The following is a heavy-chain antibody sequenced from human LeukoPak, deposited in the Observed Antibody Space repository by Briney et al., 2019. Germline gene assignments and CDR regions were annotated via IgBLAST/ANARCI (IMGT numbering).Heavy chain of an antibody. CDR2: ISYDGSNK. Sequence: PGRSLRLSCAASGFTFSSYAMHWVRRAPGKGLEWVAVISYDGSNKYYADSVKGRFTISRDNSKNTLYLQMNSLRAEDTAVYYCARGTTTVTTCISCYGMDDWGQGTTVTVSS. J-gene: IGHJ6*02. D-gene: IGHD4-17*01. V-gene: IGHV3-30*04. CDR3: ARGTTTVTTCISCYGMDD. CDR1: GFTFSSYA.